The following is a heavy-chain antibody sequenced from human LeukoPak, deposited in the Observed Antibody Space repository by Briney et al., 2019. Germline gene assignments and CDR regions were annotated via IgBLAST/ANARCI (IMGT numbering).Heavy chain of an antibody. V-gene: IGHV3-30*17. CDR2: MSTDGSLQ. Sequence: RGSLRLSCVASGFAFSNYAIHWVRRPPGKGLEGVAVMSTDGSLQYYANSVKGRFTISRDNYKSTLLLQMNSLSAADTAVYYCGGQVAPGQWLVNLWGQGTLVTVSS. CDR3: GGQVAPGQWLVNL. D-gene: IGHD6-19*01. J-gene: IGHJ5*02. CDR1: GFAFSNYA.